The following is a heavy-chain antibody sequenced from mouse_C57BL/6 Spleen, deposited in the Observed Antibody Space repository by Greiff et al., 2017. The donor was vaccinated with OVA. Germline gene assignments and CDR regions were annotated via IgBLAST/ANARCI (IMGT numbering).Heavy chain of an antibody. CDR1: GYTFTSYW. D-gene: IGHD1-1*01. CDR2: IYPGSGST. CDR3: ASLNYGSSYSYFDY. J-gene: IGHJ2*01. V-gene: IGHV1-55*01. Sequence: QVQLKQPGAELVKPGASVKMSCKASGYTFTSYWITWVKQRPGQGLEWIGDIYPGSGSTNYNEKFKSKATLTVDTSSSTAYMQLSSLTSEDSAVYYCASLNYGSSYSYFDYWGQGTTLTVSS.